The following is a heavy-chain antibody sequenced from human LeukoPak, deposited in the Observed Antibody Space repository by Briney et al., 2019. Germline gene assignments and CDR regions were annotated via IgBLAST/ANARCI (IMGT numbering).Heavy chain of an antibody. CDR2: IYPGDSDT. CDR3: ATTRVAATLAFRFDAFDI. D-gene: IGHD2-15*01. V-gene: IGHV5-51*01. CDR1: GYSFTSYW. J-gene: IGHJ3*02. Sequence: GESLKISCKGSGYSFTSYWIGWVRQIPGKGLEGMGSIYPGDSDTRNSPSFQGQVTISADKSISTAYLQWSSLKASDTAMYYCATTRVAATLAFRFDAFDIWGQGTMVTVSS.